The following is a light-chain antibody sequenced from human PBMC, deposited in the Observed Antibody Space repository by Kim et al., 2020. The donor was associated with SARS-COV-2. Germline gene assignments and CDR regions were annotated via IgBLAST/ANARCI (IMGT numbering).Light chain of an antibody. V-gene: IGKV3-20*01. J-gene: IGKJ1*01. CDR1: QSVSGTY. CDR3: QQYDSSSRWT. Sequence: PGEIAPLSCRASQSVSGTYLAWYQQKPGQAPRLLIYGASSRATGIPDRFSGSGSGTDFTLTINRLEPEGFAVYYCQQYDSSSRWTFGQGTKVDIK. CDR2: GAS.